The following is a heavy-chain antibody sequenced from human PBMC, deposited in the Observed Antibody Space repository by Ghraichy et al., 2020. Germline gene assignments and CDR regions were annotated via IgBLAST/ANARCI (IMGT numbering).Heavy chain of an antibody. CDR1: GFTVSSNY. CDR3: ATSPGIADNLDAFDI. J-gene: IGHJ3*02. V-gene: IGHV3-66*01. D-gene: IGHD6-13*01. CDR2: IYSGGST. Sequence: GGSLRLSCAASGFTVSSNYMSWVRQAPGKGLEWVSVIYSGGSTYYADSVKGRFTISRDNSKNTLYLQMNSLRAEDTAVYYCATSPGIADNLDAFDIWGQGTMVTVSS.